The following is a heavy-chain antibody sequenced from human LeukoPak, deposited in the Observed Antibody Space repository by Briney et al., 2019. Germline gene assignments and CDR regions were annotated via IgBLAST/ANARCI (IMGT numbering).Heavy chain of an antibody. V-gene: IGHV1-8*03. J-gene: IGHJ4*02. CDR3: ARGFGRWE. Sequence: ASVKVSCKASGYTFTTYDINWVRQATGQGREWMGWMNPNSGNTGYAQKFQGRVTFIMNTSISTAYMELSSLRSEDTAVYYCARGFGRWEWGQGTLVTVSS. CDR1: GYTFTTYD. D-gene: IGHD3-10*01. CDR2: MNPNSGNT.